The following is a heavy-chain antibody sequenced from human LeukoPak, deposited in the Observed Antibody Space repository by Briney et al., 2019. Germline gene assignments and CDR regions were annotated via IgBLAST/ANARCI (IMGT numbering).Heavy chain of an antibody. D-gene: IGHD4-23*01. CDR3: AIQKYGGNSGYFDC. Sequence: KPGGSLRLSCAASGFTFSSYSMNWVRQAPGKGLEWVSSISSSSSYIYYADSVKGRFTISRDNAKNSLYLQMNSLRAEDTAVYYCAIQKYGGNSGYFDCWGQGTLVTVSS. CDR1: GFTFSSYS. CDR2: ISSSSSYI. J-gene: IGHJ4*02. V-gene: IGHV3-21*01.